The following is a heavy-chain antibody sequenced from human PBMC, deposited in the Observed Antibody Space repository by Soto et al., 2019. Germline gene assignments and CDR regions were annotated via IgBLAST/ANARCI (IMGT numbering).Heavy chain of an antibody. D-gene: IGHD2-15*01. V-gene: IGHV4-59*08. J-gene: IGHJ4*02. CDR1: GDSISSYY. Sequence: QVQLQESGPGLVKPSETLSLTCTVSGDSISSYYWSWIRQPPGKGLEWIGNIYHSGSTNYSPSLKSRVNISVDTPKIQFTMNLTSVTAADTSLYSCARHYCRGGSCYLDYWGQGTLVTVSS. CDR2: IYHSGST. CDR3: ARHYCRGGSCYLDY.